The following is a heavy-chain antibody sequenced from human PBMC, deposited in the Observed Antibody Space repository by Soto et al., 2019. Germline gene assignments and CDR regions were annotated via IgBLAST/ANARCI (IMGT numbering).Heavy chain of an antibody. D-gene: IGHD1-26*01. CDR1: GFAFNSYA. CDR3: AKGGGSYPRGYFDY. J-gene: IGHJ4*02. CDR2: ISESGGLT. Sequence: GGSLRLSCAVSGFAFNSYAMNWVRQAPGKGLEWVSAISESGGLTYYADSVKGRFTMSRDNSNNTVYLQMNSLRAEDTAVYFCAKGGGSYPRGYFDYWGQGTLVTVSS. V-gene: IGHV3-23*01.